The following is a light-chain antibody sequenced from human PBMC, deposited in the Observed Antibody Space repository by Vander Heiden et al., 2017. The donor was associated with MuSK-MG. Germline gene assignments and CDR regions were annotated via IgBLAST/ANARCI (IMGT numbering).Light chain of an antibody. Sequence: QSVLTQPPSVSGAPGQRVTISCPGSSSNSGAAYDVHWYQQLPRTAPKLLIYVNRIRPAGVPDRFSGSKSGTSASLAITGLQAEDEAAYYCQSYESNRSVSIFGGGTKLTVL. CDR1: SSNSGAAYD. CDR2: VNR. V-gene: IGLV1-40*01. J-gene: IGLJ2*01. CDR3: QSYESNRSVSI.